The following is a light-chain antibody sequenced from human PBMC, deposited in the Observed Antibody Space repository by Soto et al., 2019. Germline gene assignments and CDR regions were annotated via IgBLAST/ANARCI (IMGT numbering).Light chain of an antibody. V-gene: IGKV2D-29*01. CDR1: QSLLHSNGKTY. Sequence: DIVMTQTPLSLSVTPGQPASISCKSSQSLLHSNGKTYLYWYLXKPGQPXXLXIYEVSNRFSGVPDRFSGSGSGTDFTLKISRVEAEDVGVYYCMQSIQVPSITFGQGTRLEIK. CDR3: MQSIQVPSIT. CDR2: EVS. J-gene: IGKJ5*01.